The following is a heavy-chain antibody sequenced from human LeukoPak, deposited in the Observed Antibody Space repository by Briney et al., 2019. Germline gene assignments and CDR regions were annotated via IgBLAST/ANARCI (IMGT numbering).Heavy chain of an antibody. CDR1: GFTFDEYG. CDR2: INWNGGST. CDR3: ARDGSGSYYLSYYGMDV. D-gene: IGHD3-10*01. J-gene: IGHJ6*02. V-gene: IGHV3-20*01. Sequence: GGSLRLSCAVSGFTFDEYGMRWVRQAPGEGLEWVSGINWNGGSTRYADSVKGRFTISRDNAKNSLSLQMNSLRAEDTALYHCARDGSGSYYLSYYGMDVWGQGPTVTVSS.